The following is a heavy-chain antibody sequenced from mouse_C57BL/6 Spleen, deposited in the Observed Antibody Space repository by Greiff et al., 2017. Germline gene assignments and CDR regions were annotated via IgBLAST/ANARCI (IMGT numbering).Heavy chain of an antibody. V-gene: IGHV2-2*01. CDR2: IWSGGST. CDR1: GFSLTSYG. CDR3: ARNRDLIDYDNSYSSMDY. J-gene: IGHJ4*01. D-gene: IGHD2-1*01. Sequence: QVQLKESGPGLVQPSQCLSITCTVSGFSLTSYGVHWVRQSPGKGLEWLGVIWSGGSTDYNAAFISRLRISKDNSKCQVYFKMNSLQADDTAIYYCARNRDLIDYDNSYSSMDYWGQGTSLTVSS.